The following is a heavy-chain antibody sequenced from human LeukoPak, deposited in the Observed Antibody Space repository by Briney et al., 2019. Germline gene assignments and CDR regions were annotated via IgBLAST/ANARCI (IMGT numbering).Heavy chain of an antibody. CDR2: ITSSGTHI. Sequence: GGSLRLSCAASGFTFNIYNMNWVRQAPGKAMEWVSSITSSGTHIFYADSVRGRFTISRDNAKNSLYLQMDSLGPDDTAVYYCARDPYSGNYGNDYYYYMDVWGKGTTVTISS. J-gene: IGHJ6*03. CDR3: ARDPYSGNYGNDYYYYMDV. D-gene: IGHD1-26*01. CDR1: GFTFNIYN. V-gene: IGHV3-21*01.